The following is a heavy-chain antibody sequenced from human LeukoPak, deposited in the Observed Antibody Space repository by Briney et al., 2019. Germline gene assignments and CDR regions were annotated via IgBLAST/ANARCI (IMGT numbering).Heavy chain of an antibody. D-gene: IGHD1-14*01. V-gene: IGHV3-48*04. Sequence: GGSLRLSCAASGFTFSSYGMNWVRQAPGRGLEWGSYISGSGTTRYYGDSVKGRFTISRDNAKNSLYLQMDSLRAEDTALYYCAKGSGINHYHWIDPWGQGTLVTVSS. CDR1: GFTFSSYG. CDR3: AKGSGINHYHWIDP. J-gene: IGHJ5*02. CDR2: ISGSGTTR.